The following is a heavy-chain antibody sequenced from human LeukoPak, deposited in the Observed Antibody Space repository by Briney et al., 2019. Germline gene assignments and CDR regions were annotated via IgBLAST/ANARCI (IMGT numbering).Heavy chain of an antibody. Sequence: GGSLRLSCAASGFNFSSYWMHWVRQAPGKGLVWVSRINSDGSSTSYADSVKGRFTISRDNAKDTLYLQMNSLRAEDTAVYYCARDPVAGTGMWVVWDNVGVPTSWGQGTTVTVSS. CDR1: GFNFSSYW. J-gene: IGHJ6*02. V-gene: IGHV3-74*01. CDR2: INSDGSST. CDR3: ARDPVAGTGMWVVWDNVGVPTS. D-gene: IGHD6-13*01.